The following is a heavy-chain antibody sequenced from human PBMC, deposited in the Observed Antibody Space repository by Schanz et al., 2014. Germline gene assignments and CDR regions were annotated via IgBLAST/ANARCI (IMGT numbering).Heavy chain of an antibody. Sequence: EVQLVESGGGLVQPGGSLRLSCAASGFTFSNHALSWVRQAPGKGLEWVSTIYSSGSTYYADSVRGRFTISRDNSMNTVYLQMNSLRSDDAAVYYCAKDQGSYGSGSYSYFDYWGQGTLATVSS. V-gene: IGHV3-23*05. CDR2: IYSSGST. J-gene: IGHJ4*02. CDR1: GFTFSNHA. CDR3: AKDQGSYGSGSYSYFDY. D-gene: IGHD3-10*01.